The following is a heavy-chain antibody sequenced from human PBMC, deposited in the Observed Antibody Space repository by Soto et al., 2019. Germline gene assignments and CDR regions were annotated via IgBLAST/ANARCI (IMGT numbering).Heavy chain of an antibody. D-gene: IGHD2-15*01. CDR1: GYTFTSYG. CDR3: ARDGVPYCSGGSCYGDY. J-gene: IGHJ4*02. V-gene: IGHV1-18*04. Sequence: GASVKVSCKASGYTFTSYGISWVRQAPGQGLEWMGWISAYKGNTNYAQKLQGRVTMTTDTSTSTAYMELRSLRSDDTAVYYCARDGVPYCSGGSCYGDYWGQGTLVTVSS. CDR2: ISAYKGNT.